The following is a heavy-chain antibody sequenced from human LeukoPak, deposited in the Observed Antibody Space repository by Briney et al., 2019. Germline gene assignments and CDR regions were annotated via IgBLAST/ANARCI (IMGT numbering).Heavy chain of an antibody. CDR2: IKQDGSEK. V-gene: IGHV3-7*01. Sequence: GGSLRLSCVGSGFTFSTYWMTWVRQAPGKGLEWVANIKQDGSEKYYVDSVKGRFTISRDNAKNSLYLQMNSLRAEDTAVYYCARDDHDWGDYYYYYYMDVWGKGTTVTVSS. J-gene: IGHJ6*03. CDR1: GFTFSTYW. CDR3: ARDDHDWGDYYYYYYMDV. D-gene: IGHD3-16*01.